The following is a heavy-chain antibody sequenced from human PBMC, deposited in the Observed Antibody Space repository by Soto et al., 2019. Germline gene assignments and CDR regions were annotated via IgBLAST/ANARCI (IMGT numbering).Heavy chain of an antibody. CDR3: AKKEVAARDYYYYGMDV. V-gene: IGHV3-30*18. J-gene: IGHJ6*02. CDR1: GFTFSSYG. D-gene: IGHD6-6*01. CDR2: ISYDGSNK. Sequence: GGSLRLSCAASGFTFSSYGMHWVRQAPGKGLEWVAVISYDGSNKYYADSVKGRFTISRDNSKNTLYLQMNSLRAEDTAVYYCAKKEVAARDYYYYGMDVWGQGTTVTVSS.